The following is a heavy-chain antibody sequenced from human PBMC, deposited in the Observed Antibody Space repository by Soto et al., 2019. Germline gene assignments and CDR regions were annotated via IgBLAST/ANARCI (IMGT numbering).Heavy chain of an antibody. V-gene: IGHV1-18*01. CDR2: ISAYNGNT. CDR3: ARAKRKEWLY. D-gene: IGHD1-1*01. CDR1: LYTFTIYG. Sequence: ASVXVSFKASLYTFTIYGISFVRQAPGQGLEWMGWISAYNGNTNYAQKLQGRVTMTTDTSTSTAYMELRSLRSDDTAVYYCARAKRKEWLYWGQGTLVTVSS. J-gene: IGHJ4*02.